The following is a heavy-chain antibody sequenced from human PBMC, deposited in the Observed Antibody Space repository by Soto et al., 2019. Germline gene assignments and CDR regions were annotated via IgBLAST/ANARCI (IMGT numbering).Heavy chain of an antibody. CDR1: GGSFSGYY. CDR3: ARGSAAKDYYDSSGYYKKQFDY. CDR2: INHSGST. Sequence: SETLSLTCAVYGGSFSGYYWSWIRQPPGKGLEWIGEINHSGSTNYNPSLKSRVTISVDTSKNQFSLKLSSVTAADTAVYYCARGSAAKDYYDSSGYYKKQFDYWGQGTLVTVSS. J-gene: IGHJ4*02. V-gene: IGHV4-34*01. D-gene: IGHD3-22*01.